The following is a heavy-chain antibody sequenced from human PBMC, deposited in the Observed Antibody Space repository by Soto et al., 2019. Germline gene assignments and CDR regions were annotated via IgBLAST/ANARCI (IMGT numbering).Heavy chain of an antibody. CDR2: IYHSGST. CDR1: GGSISSSNW. J-gene: IGHJ5*02. D-gene: IGHD6-13*01. V-gene: IGHV4-4*02. CDR3: ASRHSSSWYPNWFDP. Sequence: QVQLQESGPGLVKPSGTLSLTCAVSGGSISSSNWWSWVRQPPGKGLEWIGEIYHSGSTNYNPSLKSRVTIXXDXSXXQFSLKLSSVTAADTAVYYCASRHSSSWYPNWFDPWGQGTLVTVSS.